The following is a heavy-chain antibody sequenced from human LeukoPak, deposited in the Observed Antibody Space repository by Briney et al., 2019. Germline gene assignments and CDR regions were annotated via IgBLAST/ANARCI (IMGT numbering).Heavy chain of an antibody. CDR1: GVSISSASYY. D-gene: IGHD4-11*01. CDR2: IYTSGST. Sequence: SQTLSLTCTVSGVSISSASYYWSWIRQPAGKGLEWIGRIYTSGSTNYNPSLKSRVTISVDTSKNQFSLKLTSVTAADTAVYYCASGDYSNPLGYWGQGTLVTVSS. CDR3: ASGDYSNPLGY. V-gene: IGHV4-61*02. J-gene: IGHJ4*02.